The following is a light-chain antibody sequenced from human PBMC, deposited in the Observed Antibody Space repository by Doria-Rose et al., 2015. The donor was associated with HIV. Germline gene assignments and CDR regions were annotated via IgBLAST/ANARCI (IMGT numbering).Light chain of an antibody. CDR3: QQYYDTPS. J-gene: IGKJ3*01. CDR2: WAS. V-gene: IGKV4-1*01. CDR1: QSLLYTSKNY. Sequence: SPESLGMSLGERATLNCKSNQSLLYTSKNYLAWYQQKPGQPPKLLIYWASTRQSGVPARFSGSGSGTDFTLTISSLEAEDVAVYYCQQYYDTPSSGPGTTVDIK.